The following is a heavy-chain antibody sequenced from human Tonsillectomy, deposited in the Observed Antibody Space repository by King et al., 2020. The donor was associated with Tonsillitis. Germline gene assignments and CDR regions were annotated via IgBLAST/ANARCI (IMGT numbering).Heavy chain of an antibody. Sequence: VQLVESGGGLVQPGGSLRLSCAASGFTFGSYAMTWVRQAPGKGLEWVSTISNSGGSTYYADSVKGRFTISRDNSKNNLYLQMNSLRAEDTAVYYCAKDPLGYCSGGSCPWGQGTLVTVSS. D-gene: IGHD2-15*01. CDR1: GFTFGSYA. CDR2: ISNSGGST. V-gene: IGHV3-23*04. J-gene: IGHJ5*02. CDR3: AKDPLGYCSGGSCP.